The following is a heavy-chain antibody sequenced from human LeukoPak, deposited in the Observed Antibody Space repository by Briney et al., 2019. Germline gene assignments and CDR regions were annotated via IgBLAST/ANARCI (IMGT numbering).Heavy chain of an antibody. J-gene: IGHJ4*02. CDR1: GYTFTSYY. Sequence: ASVKVSCKASGYTFTSYYMHWVRHAPGQGLGWMGIINPSGGSTSYAQKFQGRVTMTRDMSTSTVYMELSSLRSEDTAVYYCAREEDGYNLFDYWGQGTLVTVSS. D-gene: IGHD5-24*01. CDR2: INPSGGST. CDR3: AREEDGYNLFDY. V-gene: IGHV1-46*01.